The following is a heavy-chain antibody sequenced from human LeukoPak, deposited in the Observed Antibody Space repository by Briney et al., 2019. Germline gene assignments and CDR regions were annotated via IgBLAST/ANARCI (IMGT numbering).Heavy chain of an antibody. CDR2: ISSSSSYI. J-gene: IGHJ4*02. Sequence: GGSLRLSCAVSGFTFSSYSMNWVRQAPGKGLEWVSSISSSSSYIYYADSVKGRFTISRDNAKNSLYLQMNSLRAEDTAVYCCARALYHYYDSSGTYYFDYWGQGTLVTVSS. D-gene: IGHD3-22*01. V-gene: IGHV3-21*01. CDR3: ARALYHYYDSSGTYYFDY. CDR1: GFTFSSYS.